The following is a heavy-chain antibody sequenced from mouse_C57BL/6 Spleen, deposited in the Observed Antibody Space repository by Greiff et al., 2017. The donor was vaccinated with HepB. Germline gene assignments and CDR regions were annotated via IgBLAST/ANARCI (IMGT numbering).Heavy chain of an antibody. V-gene: IGHV2-2*01. CDR2: IWSGGST. D-gene: IGHD2-1*01. J-gene: IGHJ1*03. CDR1: GFSLTSYG. CDR3: VRYWIYYGNYLDLDV. Sequence: VQLQQSGPGLVQPSQSLSITCKVSGFSLTSYGVHWVRQSPGKGLEWLGVIWSGGSTDYNAAFIARLSISKDNSKSKVFFKMNRLQADDTAIYYSVRYWIYYGNYLDLDVWGTGTTVTVSS.